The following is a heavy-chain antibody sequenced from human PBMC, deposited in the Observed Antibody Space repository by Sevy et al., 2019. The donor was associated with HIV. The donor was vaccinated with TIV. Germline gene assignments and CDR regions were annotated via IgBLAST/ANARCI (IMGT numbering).Heavy chain of an antibody. CDR3: ATTKDYYVRSGYPFDY. J-gene: IGHJ4*02. D-gene: IGHD3-22*01. V-gene: IGHV1-24*01. CDR2: FDPEDGET. Sequence: ASVKVSCKVTGYTVTGFSMHWVRQTPGKGLEWMGTFDPEDGETIYAQKFQGRVIMTEDTSADTAYMDLRSVTSEETAVYYCATTKDYYVRSGYPFDYWGQGTLVTVSS. CDR1: GYTVTGFS.